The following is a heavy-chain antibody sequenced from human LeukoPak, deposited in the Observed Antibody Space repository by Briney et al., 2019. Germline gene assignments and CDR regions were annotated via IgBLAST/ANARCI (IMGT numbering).Heavy chain of an antibody. Sequence: PSETLSLTCTVSGASVSNYYWSWIRQPPGKGLEWLGYIYYSGSTDYNPSLKGRVTISVDTSKNQFSLSLRSVTAADTAVYYCARKNGYFDYWGQGTPVAVSS. D-gene: IGHD2-8*01. CDR3: ARKNGYFDY. CDR1: GASVSNYY. V-gene: IGHV4-59*02. CDR2: IYYSGST. J-gene: IGHJ4*02.